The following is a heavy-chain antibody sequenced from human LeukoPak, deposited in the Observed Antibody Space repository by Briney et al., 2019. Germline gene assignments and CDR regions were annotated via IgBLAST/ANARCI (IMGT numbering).Heavy chain of an antibody. Sequence: PGGSLRLSCAASGPSFSSYSMNWVRQAPGKGLEWVSSISSSRSYIYYADSVKGRFTIPRDNAKNSLYLQMNSLRAEDTAVYYCAGDGWVYDILTGFNWFDPWGQGTLVTVSS. D-gene: IGHD3-9*01. J-gene: IGHJ5*02. CDR1: GPSFSSYS. CDR3: AGDGWVYDILTGFNWFDP. V-gene: IGHV3-21*01. CDR2: ISSSRSYI.